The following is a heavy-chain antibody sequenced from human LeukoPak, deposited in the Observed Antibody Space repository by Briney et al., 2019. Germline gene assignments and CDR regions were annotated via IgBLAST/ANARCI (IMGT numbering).Heavy chain of an antibody. CDR1: GFTFSSYW. Sequence: GESLRLSCAASGFTFSSYWMTWVRQAPGKGLEWVANIKQDGSEKYYVDSVRGRFTISRDNAKNSLYLQMNSLRAEDTAVYYCARVPYYYDSTGFKKYYFDYWGQGTLVTVSS. D-gene: IGHD3-22*01. V-gene: IGHV3-7*01. J-gene: IGHJ4*02. CDR3: ARVPYYYDSTGFKKYYFDY. CDR2: IKQDGSEK.